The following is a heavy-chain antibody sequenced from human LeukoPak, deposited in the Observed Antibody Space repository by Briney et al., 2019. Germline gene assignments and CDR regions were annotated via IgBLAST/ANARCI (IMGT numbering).Heavy chain of an antibody. J-gene: IGHJ4*02. V-gene: IGHV3-48*03. D-gene: IGHD1-1*01. CDR1: GFTFSSYE. Sequence: AGSLRLSCAASGFTFSSYEMNWVRQAPGKGLEWVAYISSSGSTIYYADSVKGRFTISRDSAKNSLYLQMNILRAEDTAVYYCARFTTTNCWGQGTLVTVSS. CDR3: ARFTTTNC. CDR2: ISSSGSTI.